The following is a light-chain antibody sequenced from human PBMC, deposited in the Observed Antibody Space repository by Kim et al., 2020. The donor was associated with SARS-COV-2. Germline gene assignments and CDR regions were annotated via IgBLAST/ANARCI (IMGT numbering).Light chain of an antibody. V-gene: IGKV1-17*01. Sequence: ASVGDRVTSTCRASQDIRNDLGWYQQNPGRAPKRLIYGASSLQSGVPSRFSGSGSGTEFTLTISSVQPEDFVTYFCLQHSTYPITFGQGTRLEIK. CDR3: LQHSTYPIT. CDR2: GAS. J-gene: IGKJ5*01. CDR1: QDIRND.